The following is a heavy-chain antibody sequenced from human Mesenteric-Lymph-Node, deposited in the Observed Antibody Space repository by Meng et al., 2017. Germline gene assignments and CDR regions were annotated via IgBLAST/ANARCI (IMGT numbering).Heavy chain of an antibody. CDR1: GFTFSSYW. CDR3: ARDRPYSSGWTDYFDY. D-gene: IGHD6-19*01. V-gene: IGHV3-74*01. CDR2: INSDGSST. J-gene: IGHJ4*02. Sequence: GESLKISCAASGFTFSSYWMHWVRQAPGKGLVWVSRINSDGSSTSYADSVKGRFTISRDNAKNSLYLQMNSLRAEDTAVYYCARDRPYSSGWTDYFDYWGQGTLVTVSS.